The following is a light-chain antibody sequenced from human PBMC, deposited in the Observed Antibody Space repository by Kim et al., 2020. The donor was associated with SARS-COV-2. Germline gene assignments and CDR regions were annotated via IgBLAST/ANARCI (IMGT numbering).Light chain of an antibody. Sequence: LSPGERATPSCRASPSVSSGYLAWYQQKPGQAPRLLIYDASRRATGIPARFSGSGSGTDFTLTISRLEPEDFAVYYCQQYSSSLYTFGQGTKLEI. CDR2: DAS. V-gene: IGKV3-20*01. J-gene: IGKJ2*01. CDR3: QQYSSSLYT. CDR1: PSVSSGY.